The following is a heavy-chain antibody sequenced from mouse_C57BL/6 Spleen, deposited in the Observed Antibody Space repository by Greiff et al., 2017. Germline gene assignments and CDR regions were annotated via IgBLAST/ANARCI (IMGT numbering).Heavy chain of an antibody. CDR2: INPYNGGT. J-gene: IGHJ1*03. D-gene: IGHD1-1*01. Sequence: EVQLQQSGPVLVKPGASVKMSCKASGYTFTDYYMNWVKQSHGQSLEWIGVINPYNGGTSYHQQFKGKATLTVDKSSSTAYMELNSLTSEDSAVYYSARDSADYYGSHWYFDVWGTGTTVTVAS. CDR3: ARDSADYYGSHWYFDV. CDR1: GYTFTDYY. V-gene: IGHV1-19*01.